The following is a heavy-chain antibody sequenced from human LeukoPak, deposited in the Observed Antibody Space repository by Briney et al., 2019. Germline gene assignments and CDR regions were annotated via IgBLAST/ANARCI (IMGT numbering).Heavy chain of an antibody. CDR1: GFTFSSYS. D-gene: IGHD2-15*01. J-gene: IGHJ4*02. CDR2: ISNNGGYT. CDR3: AKERSSSGGSSDGYFDY. Sequence: PGGSLRLSCAASGFTFSSYSMNWVRQAPGKGLEWVSAISNNGGYTYYSDSVQGRFTISRDNSKSTLCLQMNSLRAEDTAVYYCAKERSSSGGSSDGYFDYWGQGTLVTVSS. V-gene: IGHV3-23*01.